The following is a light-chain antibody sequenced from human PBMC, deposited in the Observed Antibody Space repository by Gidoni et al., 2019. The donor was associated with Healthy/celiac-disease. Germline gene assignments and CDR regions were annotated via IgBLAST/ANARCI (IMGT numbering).Light chain of an antibody. J-gene: IGKJ4*01. CDR2: DAS. CDR3: QQRSNWPPVT. CDR1: QSVSSY. Sequence: DIVLTLSPATLSLSPGERATLSGRASQSVSSYLAWYQQKPGQAPRLLIYDASNRATGIPARFSGSGSGTDFTLTISSLEPEDFAVYYCQQRSNWPPVTFXGXTKVEIK. V-gene: IGKV3-11*01.